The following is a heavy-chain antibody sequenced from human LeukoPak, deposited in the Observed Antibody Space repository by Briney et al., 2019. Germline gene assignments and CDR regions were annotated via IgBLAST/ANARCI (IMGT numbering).Heavy chain of an antibody. CDR2: IYYSGST. J-gene: IGHJ4*02. Sequence: SETLSLTRTVSGGSISSSSYYWGWIRQPPGKGLEWIGSIYYSGSTYYNPSLKSRVTISVDTSKNQFSLKLSSVTAADTAVYYCARVSGGYARYWGQGTLVTVSS. CDR1: GGSISSSSYY. CDR3: ARVSGGYARY. D-gene: IGHD5-12*01. V-gene: IGHV4-39*01.